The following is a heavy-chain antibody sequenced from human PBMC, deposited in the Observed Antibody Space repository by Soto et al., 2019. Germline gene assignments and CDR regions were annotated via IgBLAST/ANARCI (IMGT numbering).Heavy chain of an antibody. D-gene: IGHD6-13*01. CDR1: GFSVSSNS. J-gene: IGHJ5*02. Sequence: EMQLVESGGGWIQPGESLRLSCAASGFSVSSNSMNWVRQAPGKGLEWVSVIHSDVTTYFADSVKGRFIISRDNSKNMLYLQMNSLRAEDTAISYCARELSGSWYNGFDPWGQGTLVTVSS. V-gene: IGHV3-53*01. CDR2: IHSDVTT. CDR3: ARELSGSWYNGFDP.